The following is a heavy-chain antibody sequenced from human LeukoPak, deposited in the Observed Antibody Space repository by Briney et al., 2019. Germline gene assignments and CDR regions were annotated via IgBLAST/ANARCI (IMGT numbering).Heavy chain of an antibody. J-gene: IGHJ4*02. V-gene: IGHV4-59*01. D-gene: IGHD3-10*01. CDR2: IYYSGST. Sequence: SQTLSLTCTASGGSISTYFWSWIRQLPGKGLEWIGYIYYSGSTNYNPSLKSRVTISLDTSKNQFSLKLSSVTAADTAMYYCAREGGLWFADLLPLDSWGQGTLVTVSS. CDR1: GGSISTYF. CDR3: AREGGLWFADLLPLDS.